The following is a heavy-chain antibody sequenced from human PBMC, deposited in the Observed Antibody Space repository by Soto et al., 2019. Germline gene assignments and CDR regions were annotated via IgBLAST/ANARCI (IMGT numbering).Heavy chain of an antibody. V-gene: IGHV1-46*01. D-gene: IGHD2-15*01. CDR3: ARASGGNIYYYYGMDV. Sequence: ASVKVSCKASGYTFTSYYMHWVRQAPGQGLEWMGIINPSGGSTSYAQKFQGRVTMTRDTCTNTVYMELSSLRSEDTAVYYCARASGGNIYYYYGMDVWGQGTTVTVSS. CDR2: INPSGGST. CDR1: GYTFTSYY. J-gene: IGHJ6*02.